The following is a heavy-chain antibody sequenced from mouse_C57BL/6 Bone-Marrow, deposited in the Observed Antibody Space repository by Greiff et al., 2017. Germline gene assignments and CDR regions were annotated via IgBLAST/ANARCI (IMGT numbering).Heavy chain of an antibody. V-gene: IGHV1-39*01. Sequence: VHVKQSGPALVKPGASVKISCKASGYSFTDYNMNWVKQSNGKSLEWIGVINPNYGTTSYNQTFQGKATLTVDQSSSTAYMQLNSLTSEDSAVYYCARDYSNFDWYFDVWGTGTTVTVSS. CDR3: ARDYSNFDWYFDV. J-gene: IGHJ1*03. CDR2: INPNYGTT. CDR1: GYSFTDYN. D-gene: IGHD2-5*01.